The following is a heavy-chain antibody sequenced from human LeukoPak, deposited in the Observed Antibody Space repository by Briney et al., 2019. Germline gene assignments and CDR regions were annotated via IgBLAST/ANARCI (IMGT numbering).Heavy chain of an antibody. CDR3: AKANVVAAMADWFDP. J-gene: IGHJ5*02. CDR1: GFTFRNYV. V-gene: IGHV3-30*18. CDR2: TSSDLNVK. Sequence: GGSLRLSCAASGFTFRNYVIHWVRQAPGKGLEWVAVTSSDLNVKLYADSVKGRFTISRDNSKNTLYPQMNSLRAEDTAVYYCAKANVVAAMADWFDPWGQGTLVTVSS. D-gene: IGHD2-15*01.